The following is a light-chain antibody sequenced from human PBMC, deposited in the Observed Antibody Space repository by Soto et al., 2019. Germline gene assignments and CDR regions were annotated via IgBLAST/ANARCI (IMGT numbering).Light chain of an antibody. V-gene: IGLV2-23*01. Sequence: QSVLTQPASVSGSPGQSITMSCAGASSDVGSYNLVSWYQQYPGKAPKLIIYEGNKRPSGVSNRFSGSGSGNTASLTISGLQAEDAPDYYCCSYTGSSTSFGGGTQLTVL. CDR2: EGN. J-gene: IGLJ3*02. CDR1: SSDVGSYNL. CDR3: CSYTGSSTS.